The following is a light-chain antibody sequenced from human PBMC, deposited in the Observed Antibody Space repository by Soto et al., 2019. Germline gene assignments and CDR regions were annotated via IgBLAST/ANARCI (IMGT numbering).Light chain of an antibody. J-gene: IGKJ5*01. CDR3: QQYNSYSIT. CDR2: DAS. CDR1: QSINSW. V-gene: IGKV1-5*01. Sequence: DIQMTQSPSTLSASVGDRVTITCRASQSINSWLAWYQQKPRKAPKLLIYDASSLESGVPSRFSGSGSGTEFTLTISSLQPDDFATYYCQQYNSYSITFGQGTRLEIK.